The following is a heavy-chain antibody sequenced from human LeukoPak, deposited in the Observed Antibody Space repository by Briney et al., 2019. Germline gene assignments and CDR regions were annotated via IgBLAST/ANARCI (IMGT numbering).Heavy chain of an antibody. CDR3: AKHPAFDI. J-gene: IGHJ3*02. Sequence: QPGGSLRLSCAASGFTFSSYWMHWVRQAPGKGPVRVSRINSDGTGTMYADSVKGRFTISRDNAKNTLYLQMNSLRAEDTAVYYCAKHPAFDIWGQGTMVTVSS. CDR1: GFTFSSYW. CDR2: INSDGTGT. V-gene: IGHV3-74*03.